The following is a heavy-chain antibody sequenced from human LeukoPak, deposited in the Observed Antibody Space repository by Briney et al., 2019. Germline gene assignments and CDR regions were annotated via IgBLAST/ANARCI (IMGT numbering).Heavy chain of an antibody. CDR2: ISSSSSYI. J-gene: IGHJ4*02. D-gene: IGHD6-19*01. CDR3: ARFNLAVAHDY. V-gene: IGHV3-21*01. Sequence: PGRSRRLACGASGFTFSSYSMNWVRQAPGKGREWVSCISSSSSYIYYADSVKGRFTISRDNAKNSLYLQMDSLRAEDTAVYYCARFNLAVAHDYWGQGTLVTVSS. CDR1: GFTFSSYS.